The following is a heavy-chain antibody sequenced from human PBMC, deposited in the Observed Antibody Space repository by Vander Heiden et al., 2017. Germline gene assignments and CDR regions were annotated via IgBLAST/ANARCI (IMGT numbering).Heavy chain of an antibody. CDR3: ARHSAAAGISDWCDP. J-gene: IGHJ5*02. D-gene: IGHD6-13*01. V-gene: IGHV5-51*01. Sequence: GLEWMGIIYPGDSDTRYSPPFQGQVTISADKSISTAYLQWSSLKASDTAMYYCARHSAAAGISDWCDPWGQGTLVTVSS. CDR2: IYPGDSDT.